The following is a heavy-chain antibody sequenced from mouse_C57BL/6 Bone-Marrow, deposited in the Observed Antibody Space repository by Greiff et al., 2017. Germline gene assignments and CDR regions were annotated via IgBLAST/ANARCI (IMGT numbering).Heavy chain of an antibody. CDR3: ARSPPYYSNYGG. V-gene: IGHV1-26*01. D-gene: IGHD2-5*01. CDR2: INPNNGGT. CDR1: GYTFTDYY. J-gene: IGHJ3*01. Sequence: EVQLQQSGPELVKPGASVKISCKASGYTFTDYYMNWVKQSHGKSLEWIGDINPNNGGTSYNQKFKGKATLTVDKSSSTAYMELRSLTSEDSAVYYCARSPPYYSNYGGWGQGTLVTVSA.